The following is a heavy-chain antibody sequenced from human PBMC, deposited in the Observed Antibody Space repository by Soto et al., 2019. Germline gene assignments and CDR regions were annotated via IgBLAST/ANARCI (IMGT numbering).Heavy chain of an antibody. CDR2: IYSGGYT. D-gene: IGHD5-18*01. Sequence: GGSLRLSCAVSGFTVSNNYMSWVRQAPGKGLEGVSVIYSGGYTAYGDSVKGRFTISRDNSKNTLYLQMNSLRADDTAVYYCASPQLLYSGYSYGFDYGMDVWGQGTTVTVSS. V-gene: IGHV3-53*01. J-gene: IGHJ6*02. CDR3: ASPQLLYSGYSYGFDYGMDV. CDR1: GFTVSNNY.